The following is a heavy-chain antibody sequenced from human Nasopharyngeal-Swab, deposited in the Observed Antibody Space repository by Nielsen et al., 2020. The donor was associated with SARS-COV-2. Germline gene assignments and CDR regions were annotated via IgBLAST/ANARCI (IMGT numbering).Heavy chain of an antibody. V-gene: IGHV3-30*18. Sequence: GGSLRLSCAASGFTFSSYGMHWVRQAPGKGLEWVAVISYDGSNKYYADSVKGRFTISRDNSKNTLYLQMHSLRAEDSAVYYCAKDRYCSGGACYFNGFDSWGQGTLVTVSS. CDR2: ISYDGSNK. CDR1: GFTFSSYG. D-gene: IGHD2-15*01. CDR3: AKDRYCSGGACYFNGFDS. J-gene: IGHJ4*02.